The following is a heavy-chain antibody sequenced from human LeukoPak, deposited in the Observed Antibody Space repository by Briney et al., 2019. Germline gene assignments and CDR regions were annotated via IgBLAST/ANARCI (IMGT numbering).Heavy chain of an antibody. V-gene: IGHV3-64*01. J-gene: IGHJ3*02. CDR3: ARTPIEDPYSSGWYGAFDI. CDR1: GFTFSSYA. D-gene: IGHD6-19*01. CDR2: ISSNGGST. Sequence: GGSLRLSCAASGFTFSSYAMHWVRQAPGKGLEYVSGISSNGGSTYYANSVKGRFTISRDNSKNTLYLQMGSLRAEDMAVYNCARTPIEDPYSSGWYGAFDIWGQGTMVTVSS.